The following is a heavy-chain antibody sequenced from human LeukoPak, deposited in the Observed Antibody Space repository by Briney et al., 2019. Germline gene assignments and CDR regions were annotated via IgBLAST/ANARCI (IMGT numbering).Heavy chain of an antibody. Sequence: PSETLSLTCTVSGGSISSYYWSWIRQPPGKGLEWIGYIYYSGSTNYNPSLKSRVTISVDTSKNQFSLKLSSVTAADTAMYYCARVAYDSSAFYGMDVWGQGTTVTVSS. J-gene: IGHJ6*02. D-gene: IGHD3-22*01. CDR1: GGSISSYY. CDR3: ARVAYDSSAFYGMDV. CDR2: IYYSGST. V-gene: IGHV4-59*01.